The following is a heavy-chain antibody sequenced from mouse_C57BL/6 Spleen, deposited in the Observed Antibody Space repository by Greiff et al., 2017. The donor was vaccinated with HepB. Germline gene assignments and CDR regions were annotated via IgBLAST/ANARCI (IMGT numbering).Heavy chain of an antibody. J-gene: IGHJ2*01. CDR1: GYAFSSYW. CDR3: ARRENYGPFDY. Sequence: VQLQQSGAELVKPGASVKISCKASGYAFSSYWMNWVKQRPGKGLEWIGQIYPGDGDTNYNGKFKGKATLTADKSSSTAYMQLSSLTSEDSAVYFCARRENYGPFDYWGQGTTLTVSS. V-gene: IGHV1-80*01. D-gene: IGHD1-1*02. CDR2: IYPGDGDT.